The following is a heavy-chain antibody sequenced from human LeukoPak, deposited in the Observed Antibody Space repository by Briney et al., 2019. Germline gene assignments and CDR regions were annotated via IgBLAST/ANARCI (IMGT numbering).Heavy chain of an antibody. CDR3: ARIIHPDIAARSDAFDI. CDR2: IIPIFGTA. Sequence: GSSVKVSCKASGGTFSSYAISWVRQAPGQGLEWMGGIIPIFGTANYAQKFQGRVTITTDESTSTAYMELSSLRSEDTAVYYRARIIHPDIAARSDAFDIWGQGTMVTVSS. D-gene: IGHD6-6*01. V-gene: IGHV1-69*05. J-gene: IGHJ3*02. CDR1: GGTFSSYA.